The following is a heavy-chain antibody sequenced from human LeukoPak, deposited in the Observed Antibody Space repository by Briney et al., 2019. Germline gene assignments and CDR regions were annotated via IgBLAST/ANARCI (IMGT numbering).Heavy chain of an antibody. V-gene: IGHV4-39*01. D-gene: IGHD4/OR15-4a*01. CDR3: GRMISANFYFYYGMDV. Sequence: SETLSLTCTVSGDSISSSSSYWGWIRQPPGKGLGWIGTISYSGNTYYNPSLKSRVGTSVDTSKNQFSLKLSSVTAADTAVYYCGRMISANFYFYYGMDVWGQGTTVTVSS. J-gene: IGHJ6*02. CDR1: GDSISSSSSY. CDR2: ISYSGNT.